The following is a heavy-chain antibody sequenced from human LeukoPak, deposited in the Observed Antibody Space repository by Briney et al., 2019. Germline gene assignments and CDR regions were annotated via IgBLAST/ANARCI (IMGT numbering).Heavy chain of an antibody. CDR3: AGDTHSSSWYDH. V-gene: IGHV4-30-4*01. J-gene: IGHJ5*02. Sequence: SETLSLTCTVSGGSISSGDYYWSWIRQPPGKGLEWIGYIYYSGSTYFNPSLKSRITISVDTSKNQFSLKLSSVTAADTAVYYCAGDTHSSSWYDHWGQGTLVTVSS. D-gene: IGHD6-19*01. CDR2: IYYSGST. CDR1: GGSISSGDYY.